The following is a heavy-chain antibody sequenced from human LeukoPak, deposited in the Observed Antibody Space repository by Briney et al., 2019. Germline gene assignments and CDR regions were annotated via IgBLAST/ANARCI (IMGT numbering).Heavy chain of an antibody. D-gene: IGHD2-15*01. CDR2: FSGSGGNT. Sequence: GGSLRLSCAASGFTFSTYAMSWVRQAPGKGLEWVSGFSGSGGNTYYADSLKGRFTISRDNSKNTLYLQLNSLRAEDTAVYYCARSGLNRFDYWGQGTLVTVSS. CDR1: GFTFSTYA. J-gene: IGHJ4*02. V-gene: IGHV3-23*01. CDR3: ARSGLNRFDY.